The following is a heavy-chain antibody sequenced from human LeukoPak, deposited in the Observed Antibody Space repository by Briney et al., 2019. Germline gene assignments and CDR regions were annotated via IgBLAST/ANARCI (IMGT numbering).Heavy chain of an antibody. J-gene: IGHJ3*02. Sequence: ASVKVSCKASGYTFTGYYMHWVRQAPGQGLEWMGWINPNSGGTNYAQKFQGRVTMTRDMSISTAYMELSRLRPDDTAVYYCARVHCSSTSCYTVGFVFDIWGQGTMVTVSS. CDR2: INPNSGGT. CDR3: ARVHCSSTSCYTVGFVFDI. V-gene: IGHV1-2*02. D-gene: IGHD2-2*02. CDR1: GYTFTGYY.